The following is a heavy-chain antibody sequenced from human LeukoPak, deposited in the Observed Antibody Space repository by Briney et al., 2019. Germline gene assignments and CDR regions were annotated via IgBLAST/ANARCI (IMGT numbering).Heavy chain of an antibody. CDR1: GFTFSSYW. Sequence: GGSLRLSCAASGFTFSSYWMHWVRQAPGKGLVWVSRISSNGSSTIYADSVEGRFTISRYNAKNTLYLHMNSMSAEDTAVYYCARGAAADGMIDWFDPWGQGTLVTVSS. V-gene: IGHV3-74*01. J-gene: IGHJ5*02. CDR2: ISSNGSST. CDR3: ARGAAADGMIDWFDP. D-gene: IGHD6-13*01.